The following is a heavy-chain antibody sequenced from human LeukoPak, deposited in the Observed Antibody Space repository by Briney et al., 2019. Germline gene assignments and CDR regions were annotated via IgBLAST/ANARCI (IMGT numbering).Heavy chain of an antibody. Sequence: QPGGSLRLSCAASGFTFSSYAMRWVRQAPGKGLEWVSTLSGSGGNTYYADSVKGRVTISRDNSKNTLYLQMNSLRAEDTAVYHCAKGSYYYDSADYFDYWGQGTLVTVSS. D-gene: IGHD3-22*01. CDR3: AKGSYYYDSADYFDY. V-gene: IGHV3-23*01. CDR1: GFTFSSYA. J-gene: IGHJ4*02. CDR2: LSGSGGNT.